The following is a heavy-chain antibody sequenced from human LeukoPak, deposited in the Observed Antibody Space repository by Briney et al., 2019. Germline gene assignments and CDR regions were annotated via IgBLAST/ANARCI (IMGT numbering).Heavy chain of an antibody. CDR3: ARGGGSYPFDY. CDR2: INHSGST. V-gene: IGHV4-34*01. Sequence: SETLSLTCAVYGGSFSGYYWSWIRQPPGRGLEWIGEINHSGSTNYNPSLKSRVTISVDTSKNQFSLKLSSVTAADTAVYYCARGGGSYPFDYWGQGTLVTVSS. J-gene: IGHJ4*02. CDR1: GGSFSGYY. D-gene: IGHD1-26*01.